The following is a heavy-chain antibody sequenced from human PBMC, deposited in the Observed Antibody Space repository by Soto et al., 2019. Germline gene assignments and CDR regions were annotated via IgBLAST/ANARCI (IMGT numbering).Heavy chain of an antibody. Sequence: EVQLVQSGAEVKKAGESLKISCKGSGYSFTSYWIAWVRQMPGKDLEWMGIIYPVDFDTRYSPSFQGQVTISVDKSITTAYLQWSSLKASDTAMYYCAKLPYGAASGNKYYFDYWGQGTLVTVSS. CDR1: GYSFTSYW. J-gene: IGHJ4*02. D-gene: IGHD6-13*01. CDR3: AKLPYGAASGNKYYFDY. CDR2: IYPVDFDT. V-gene: IGHV5-51*03.